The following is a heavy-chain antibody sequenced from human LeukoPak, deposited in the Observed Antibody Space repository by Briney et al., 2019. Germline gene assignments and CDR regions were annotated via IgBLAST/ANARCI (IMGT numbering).Heavy chain of an antibody. CDR2: INPSGGST. Sequence: ASVKVSCKASGYTFTSYYMHWVRQAPGQGLEWMGIINPSGGSTSYAQKFQGRVTMTRDTSTSTVYMELSSLRSEDTAVYYCARAKVGGSGGSRDGYFDYWGQGTLVTVSS. CDR1: GYTFTSYY. CDR3: ARAKVGGSGGSRDGYFDY. D-gene: IGHD3-10*01. V-gene: IGHV1-46*01. J-gene: IGHJ4*02.